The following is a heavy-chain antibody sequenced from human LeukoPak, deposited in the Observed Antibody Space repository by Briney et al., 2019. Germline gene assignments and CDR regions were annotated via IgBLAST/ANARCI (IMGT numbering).Heavy chain of an antibody. CDR3: ARADSGYDYQYAY. J-gene: IGHJ4*02. D-gene: IGHD5-12*01. Sequence: GASVKVSCKASGGTLSSYAISWVRQAPGQGLEWMGGIIPIFGTANYAQKFQGRVTITTDESTSTAYMELSSLRSEDTAVYYCARADSGYDYQYAYWGQGTLVTVSS. CDR1: GGTLSSYA. CDR2: IIPIFGTA. V-gene: IGHV1-69*05.